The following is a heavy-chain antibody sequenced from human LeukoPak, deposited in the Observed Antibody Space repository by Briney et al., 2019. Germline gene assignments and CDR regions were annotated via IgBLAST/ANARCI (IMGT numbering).Heavy chain of an antibody. Sequence: GGSLRLSCAASGFTFSSYAMSWVRQAPGKGLEWVSAISGSGGSTYYADPVKGRFTISRDNSKNTLYLQMNSLRAEDTAVYYCARSVNLVRPFDYWGQGTLVTVSS. J-gene: IGHJ4*02. CDR1: GFTFSSYA. V-gene: IGHV3-23*01. D-gene: IGHD3-10*01. CDR2: ISGSGGST. CDR3: ARSVNLVRPFDY.